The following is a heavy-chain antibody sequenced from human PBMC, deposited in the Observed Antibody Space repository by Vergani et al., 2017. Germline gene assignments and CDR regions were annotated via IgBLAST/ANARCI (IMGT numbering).Heavy chain of an antibody. CDR2: IYPGDSEV. Sequence: EVPLVQSGAEVKKPGESLKISCHAFGYIFSNFWIGWVRQRPGRGLEWMGIIYPGDSEVQSNLTFRRQVIFSVDTSVNTAYLQWRSLQASDTATYFCASGGHGSENGGALQLLGQGTNITVSS. CDR1: GYIFSNFW. CDR3: ASGGHGSENGGALQL. D-gene: IGHD3-10*01. V-gene: IGHV5-51*01. J-gene: IGHJ3*01.